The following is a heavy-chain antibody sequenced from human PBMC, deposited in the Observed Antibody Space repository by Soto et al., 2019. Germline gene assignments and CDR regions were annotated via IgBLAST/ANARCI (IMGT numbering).Heavy chain of an antibody. J-gene: IGHJ4*02. V-gene: IGHV4-39*01. CDR1: GESISSSSYY. D-gene: IGHD2-21*02. Sequence: PSVTLSLTCIVSGESISSSSYYWGWIRQPPGTGLEWIGSIYYSWRTYYNPSFKSRVTIAIDTSKNQFSLKLSSVTATDTAVYYCARQRTTVVTQAYFDHWGQGALVTVSS. CDR2: IYYSWRT. CDR3: ARQRTTVVTQAYFDH.